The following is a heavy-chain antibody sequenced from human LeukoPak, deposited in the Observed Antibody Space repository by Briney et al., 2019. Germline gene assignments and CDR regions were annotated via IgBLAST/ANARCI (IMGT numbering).Heavy chain of an antibody. J-gene: IGHJ6*03. V-gene: IGHV3-53*01. CDR3: ARAVGGAFYMDV. Sequence: PGGSLRLSCVVSGLTVNSSFISWVRQAPGKGLEWVSVFYSGGATYFADSVKGRFTMSRDNSKNTLYLQMNSLRAEDTGMYYCARAVGGAFYMDVWGKGTPVTVSS. D-gene: IGHD2-15*01. CDR1: GLTVNSSF. CDR2: FYSGGAT.